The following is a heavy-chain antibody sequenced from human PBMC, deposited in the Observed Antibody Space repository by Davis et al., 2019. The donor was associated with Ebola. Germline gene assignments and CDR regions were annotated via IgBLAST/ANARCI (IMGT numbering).Heavy chain of an antibody. CDR2: INHSGST. V-gene: IGHV4-34*01. J-gene: IGHJ2*01. CDR1: GGSFSGYY. Sequence: PSETLSLTCAVYGGSFSGYYWSWIRQPPGKGLEWIGEINHSGSTNYNPSLKSRVTISVDTSKNQFSLKLSSVTAADTAVYYCAASPGPLWYFDLWGRGTLVTVSS. CDR3: AASPGPLWYFDL.